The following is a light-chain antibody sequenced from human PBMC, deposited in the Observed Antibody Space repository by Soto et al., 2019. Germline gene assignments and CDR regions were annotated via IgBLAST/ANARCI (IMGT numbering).Light chain of an antibody. J-gene: IGLJ2*01. CDR1: TSNIGLNT. CDR2: SDN. V-gene: IGLV1-44*01. Sequence: QLVLTQPPSASGTPGQRVTISCSGSTSNIGLNTVNWYQQLPGTAPKLLTYSDNQRPAGVPDRFSGSRSGTSASLAISGLQSEDEADYYCAAWDGSLNGPVFGGGTKLTVL. CDR3: AAWDGSLNGPV.